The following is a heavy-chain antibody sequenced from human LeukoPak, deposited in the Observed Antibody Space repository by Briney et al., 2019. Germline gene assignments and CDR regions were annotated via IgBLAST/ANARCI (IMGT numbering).Heavy chain of an antibody. Sequence: ASVKVSCKASGYTFTSYAMHWVRQTPGQRLEWMGWINAGNGNTKYSQKFQGRVTITRDTSASTAYMELSSLRSEDTAVYYCASFPSTRLFDGMDVWGQGTTVTVSS. V-gene: IGHV1-3*01. CDR1: GYTFTSYA. D-gene: IGHD6-6*01. J-gene: IGHJ6*02. CDR2: INAGNGNT. CDR3: ASFPSTRLFDGMDV.